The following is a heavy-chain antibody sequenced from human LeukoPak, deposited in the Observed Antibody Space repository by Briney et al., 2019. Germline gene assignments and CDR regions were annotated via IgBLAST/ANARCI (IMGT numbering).Heavy chain of an antibody. CDR1: GFSLSTSGVG. D-gene: IGHD5-12*01. CDR3: AHRYPGYSGYDGRDYFDY. V-gene: IGHV2-5*02. J-gene: IGHJ4*02. CDR2: IYWDDDK. Sequence: SGPTLVKPTQTLTLTCAFSGFSLSTSGVGVGWIRQPPGKALEWLALIYWDDDKRYSPSLKSRLTITKDTSKNQVVLTMTNMDPVDTATYYCAHRYPGYSGYDGRDYFDYWGQGTLVTVSS.